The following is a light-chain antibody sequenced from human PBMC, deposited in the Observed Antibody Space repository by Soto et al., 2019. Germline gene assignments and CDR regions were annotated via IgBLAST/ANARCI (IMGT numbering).Light chain of an antibody. CDR1: QSVSSSY. Sequence: IVLTQSPGTLSLSPGERATLSFRASQSVSSSYLAWYQQKPGQAPRLLIYGASSMAASIPDRCSGSGSGTYFTLTISRLAPEDFAVYYCQQYCSSPTSGQGTKVEIK. CDR2: GAS. J-gene: IGKJ1*01. V-gene: IGKV3-20*01. CDR3: QQYCSSPT.